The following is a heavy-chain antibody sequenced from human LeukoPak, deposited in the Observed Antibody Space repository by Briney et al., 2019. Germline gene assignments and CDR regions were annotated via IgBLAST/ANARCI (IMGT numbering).Heavy chain of an antibody. V-gene: IGHV3-9*03. Sequence: GGSLILSCAASGFTFDDYAMHLVRQAPGKGLEWVSGISWNSGSIGYADSVEGRFTISRDNAKNPLYLQMNRLRAEDMALYYCAKGQLAYYDSSGYYFDYWGQGTLVTVSS. D-gene: IGHD3-22*01. CDR3: AKGQLAYYDSSGYYFDY. CDR2: ISWNSGSI. CDR1: GFTFDDYA. J-gene: IGHJ4*02.